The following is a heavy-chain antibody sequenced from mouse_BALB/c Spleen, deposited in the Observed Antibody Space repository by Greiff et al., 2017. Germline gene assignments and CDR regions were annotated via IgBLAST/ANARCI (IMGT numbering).Heavy chain of an antibody. CDR2: IDPANGNT. V-gene: IGHV14-3*02. D-gene: IGHD4-1*01. J-gene: IGHJ2*01. CDR1: GYAFSSSW. Sequence: VQLQQSGPELVKPGASVKISCKASGYAFSSSWMNWVKQRPGQGLEWIGRIDPANGNTKYDPKFQGKATITADTSSNTAYLQLSSLTSEDTAVYYCARSANWDYDWGQGTTLTVSS. CDR3: ARSANWDYD.